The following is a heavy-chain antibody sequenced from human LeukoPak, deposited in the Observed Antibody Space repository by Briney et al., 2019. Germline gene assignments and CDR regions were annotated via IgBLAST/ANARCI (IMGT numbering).Heavy chain of an antibody. Sequence: NLGESLKISCKGSGYSFTSYWIGWVRQMPGKGLEWMGIIYPGDSDTRYSPSVQGQVTISADKSISTAYLQWSSLKASDTAMYYCARENIAAADAFDIWGQGTMVTVSS. CDR1: GYSFTSYW. V-gene: IGHV5-51*01. CDR3: ARENIAAADAFDI. J-gene: IGHJ3*02. CDR2: IYPGDSDT. D-gene: IGHD6-13*01.